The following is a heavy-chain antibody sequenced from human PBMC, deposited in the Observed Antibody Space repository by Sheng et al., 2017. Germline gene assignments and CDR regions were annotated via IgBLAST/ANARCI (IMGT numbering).Heavy chain of an antibody. V-gene: IGHV3-15*01. D-gene: IGHD3-10*01. CDR1: GFTLSNAW. CDR3: TTEVDYYGSGRQGY. J-gene: IGHJ4*02. Sequence: EVQLVESGGGLVKPGGSLRLSCAASGFTLSNAWMSWVRQAPGKGLEWVGRIKSKTDGGTTDYAAPVKGRFTISRDDSKNTLYLQMNSLKTEDTAVYYCTTEVDYYGSGRQGYWGQGTLVTVSS. CDR2: IKSKTDGGTT.